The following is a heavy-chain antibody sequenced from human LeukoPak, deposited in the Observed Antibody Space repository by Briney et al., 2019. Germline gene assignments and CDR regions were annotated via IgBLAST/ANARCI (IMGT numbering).Heavy chain of an antibody. Sequence: PSETLSLTCTVSGGSISSYHWSWIRQPPGKGLEWIGYIYYSGSTNYNPSLKSRVTISVDTSRNQFSLKLSSVTAADTAVYYCARGDSSPWYFDLWGRGTLVTVSS. D-gene: IGHD6-13*01. CDR2: IYYSGST. CDR1: GGSISSYH. V-gene: IGHV4-59*01. CDR3: ARGDSSPWYFDL. J-gene: IGHJ2*01.